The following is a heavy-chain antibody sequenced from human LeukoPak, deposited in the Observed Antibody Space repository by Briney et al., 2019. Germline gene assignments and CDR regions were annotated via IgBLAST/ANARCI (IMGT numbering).Heavy chain of an antibody. Sequence: GVSLRLSCAASGFTFSSYGMNWVRQAPGKGLEWVSYISSSSSSMYYADSVKGRFTISRDNAKNSLYLQMNSLRAEDTAVYYCARGTDTIYSWFDPWGQGTLVTVSS. CDR3: ARGTDTIYSWFDP. D-gene: IGHD3-3*01. CDR1: GFTFSSYG. J-gene: IGHJ5*02. CDR2: ISSSSSSM. V-gene: IGHV3-48*01.